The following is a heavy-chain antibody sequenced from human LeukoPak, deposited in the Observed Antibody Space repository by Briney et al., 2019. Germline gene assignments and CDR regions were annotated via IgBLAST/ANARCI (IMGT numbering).Heavy chain of an antibody. J-gene: IGHJ4*02. CDR2: IRYDGSNK. V-gene: IGHV3-30*02. CDR3: AKSGTRSSWSPRVKTYLDY. D-gene: IGHD6-13*01. Sequence: GGSLRLSCAASGFTFSSYGMHWVRQAPGKGLEWVAFIRYDGSNKYYADSVKGRFTISRDNSKNTLYLQMNSLRAEDTAVYYCAKSGTRSSWSPRVKTYLDYWGQGTLVTVSS. CDR1: GFTFSSYG.